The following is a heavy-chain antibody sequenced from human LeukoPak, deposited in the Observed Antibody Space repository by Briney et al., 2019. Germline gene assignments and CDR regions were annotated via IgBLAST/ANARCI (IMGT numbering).Heavy chain of an antibody. CDR1: GFTFSSYG. CDR3: AKDPRATTVTLLYDY. D-gene: IGHD4-17*01. CDR2: IRYDGSNK. Sequence: PGGSLRLSCAASGFTFSSYGMHWVRQAPGKGLEWVAFIRYDGSNKYYADSVKGRFTISRDNSKNTLYLQMNSLRAEDTAVYYCAKDPRATTVTLLYDYWGQGTLVTVSS. V-gene: IGHV3-30*02. J-gene: IGHJ4*02.